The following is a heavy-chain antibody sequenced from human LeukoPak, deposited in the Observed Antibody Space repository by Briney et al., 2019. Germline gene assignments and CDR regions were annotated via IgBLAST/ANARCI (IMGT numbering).Heavy chain of an antibody. J-gene: IGHJ4*02. CDR1: GGTFSSYA. V-gene: IGHV1-69*13. D-gene: IGHD6-13*01. Sequence: SVKVSCKASGGTFSSYAISWVRQAPGQGLEWMGGIIPIFGTANYAQKFQGRVTVTADESTSTAYMELSSLRSEDTAVYYCARGGYSSSWYSGNWGQGTLVTVSS. CDR3: ARGGYSSSWYSGN. CDR2: IIPIFGTA.